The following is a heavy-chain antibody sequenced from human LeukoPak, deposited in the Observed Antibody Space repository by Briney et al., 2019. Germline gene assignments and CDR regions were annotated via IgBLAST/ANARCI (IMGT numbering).Heavy chain of an antibody. V-gene: IGHV1-3*01. CDR3: VRDRRLGTVIVGATRALDY. CDR1: GYTFTSYA. Sequence: GASVKVSCKASGYTFTSYAMHWVRQAPGQRLEWMGWINAGNGNTKYSQKFQGRVTITRDTSASTAYMELSSLRSEDTAVYYCVRDRRLGTVIVGATRALDYWGQGTLVTVSS. CDR2: INAGNGNT. D-gene: IGHD1-26*01. J-gene: IGHJ4*02.